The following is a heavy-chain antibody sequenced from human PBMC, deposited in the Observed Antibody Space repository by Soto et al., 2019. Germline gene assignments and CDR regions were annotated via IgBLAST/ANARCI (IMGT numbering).Heavy chain of an antibody. CDR3: ARHGDIVAVVAATPEYLQH. CDR1: GGSISSSSYY. D-gene: IGHD2-15*01. J-gene: IGHJ1*01. CDR2: IYYSGST. V-gene: IGHV4-39*01. Sequence: SETLSLTCTVSGGSISSSSYYWGWIRQPPGKALEWIGSIYYSGSTYYKPSLKSRVTISVDPSKNQFSLKLSSVTAADTAVYYCARHGDIVAVVAATPEYLQHWGQGTLVTVSS.